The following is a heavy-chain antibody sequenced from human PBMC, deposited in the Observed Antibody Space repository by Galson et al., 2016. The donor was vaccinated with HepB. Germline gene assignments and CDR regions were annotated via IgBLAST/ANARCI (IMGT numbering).Heavy chain of an antibody. D-gene: IGHD2-21*02. J-gene: IGHJ6*02. CDR2: IGTYNGNT. CDR3: ATVRPKCADCYSPYYHYGRGV. CDR1: GYTFTNYG. Sequence: SVKVSCKASGYTFTNYGISWVRQAPGQGLEWMGWIGTYNGNTNYAQKVQGRVTMTADASTSTAYMELRNLNSDDTAVYFCATVRPKCADCYSPYYHYGRGVWGQGTAIT. V-gene: IGHV1-18*01.